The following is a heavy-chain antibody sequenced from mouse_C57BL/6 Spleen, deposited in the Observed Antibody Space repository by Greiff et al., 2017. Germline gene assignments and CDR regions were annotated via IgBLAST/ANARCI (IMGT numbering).Heavy chain of an antibody. CDR3: ARWEDGYPYFDV. D-gene: IGHD2-3*01. V-gene: IGHV1-72*01. Sequence: QVQLQPGAELVKPGASVKLSCKASGYTFTSYWMHWVKQRPGRGLEWIGRIDPNSGGTKYNEKFKSKATLTVDKPSSTAYMQLSSLTSEDSAVYYCARWEDGYPYFDVWGTGTTVTVSS. CDR1: GYTFTSYW. J-gene: IGHJ1*03. CDR2: IDPNSGGT.